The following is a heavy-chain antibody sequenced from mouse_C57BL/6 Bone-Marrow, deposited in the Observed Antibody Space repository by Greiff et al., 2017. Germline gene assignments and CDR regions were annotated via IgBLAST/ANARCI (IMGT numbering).Heavy chain of an antibody. CDR3: ARWGNYGYDGFAY. Sequence: VQLQQSGPELVKPGASVKISCKASGYSFTDYNMNWVKQSNGKSLEWIGVITPNYGTTSYNQKFKGKATLTVDQSSSTSYMQLNSLTSEDSAVYYCARWGNYGYDGFAYWGQGTLVTVSA. CDR1: GYSFTDYN. CDR2: ITPNYGTT. D-gene: IGHD2-2*01. V-gene: IGHV1-39*01. J-gene: IGHJ3*01.